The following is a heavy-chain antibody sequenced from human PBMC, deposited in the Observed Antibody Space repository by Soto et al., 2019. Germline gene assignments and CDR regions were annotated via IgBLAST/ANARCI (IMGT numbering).Heavy chain of an antibody. V-gene: IGHV4-34*01. J-gene: IGHJ6*02. CDR1: GGSFSGYY. CDR2: INHSGST. Sequence: QVQLQQWGAGLLKPSETLSLTCAVYGGSFSGYYWSWIRQPPGKGLEWIGEINHSGSTNYNPSLKSRGPXSXDXXKNQFSLKLSSVTAADTAVYYCARVSGIYYYGMDVWGQGTTVTVSS. D-gene: IGHD3-10*01. CDR3: ARVSGIYYYGMDV.